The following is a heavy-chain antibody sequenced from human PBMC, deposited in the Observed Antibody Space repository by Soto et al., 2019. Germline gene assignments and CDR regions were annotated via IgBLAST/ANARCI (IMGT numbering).Heavy chain of an antibody. J-gene: IGHJ4*02. Sequence: QVQLVQSGAEEKKPGASVKVSCKASGYTFTSYAMHWVRQSPGQRLEWMGWINAGNGNTKYSQKFQGRVTITRDTSASTAYMELSSLRSEDTAVYYCARVTGWYFPDYWGQGTLVTVSS. CDR2: INAGNGNT. CDR1: GYTFTSYA. CDR3: ARVTGWYFPDY. D-gene: IGHD6-19*01. V-gene: IGHV1-3*05.